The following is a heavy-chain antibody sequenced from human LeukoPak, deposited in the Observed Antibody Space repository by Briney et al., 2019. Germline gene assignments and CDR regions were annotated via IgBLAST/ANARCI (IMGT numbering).Heavy chain of an antibody. CDR3: ARETPRRGETRDGYR. CDR1: GFTVSSNY. Sequence: PGGSLRLSCAASGFTVSSNYMSWVRQAPGKGLEWVSVIYSGGSTYYADSVKGRFTISRDNSKNTLYLQMNSLRVEDTAVYYCARETPRRGETRDGYRWGQGTLVTVSS. D-gene: IGHD5-24*01. V-gene: IGHV3-66*01. J-gene: IGHJ4*02. CDR2: IYSGGST.